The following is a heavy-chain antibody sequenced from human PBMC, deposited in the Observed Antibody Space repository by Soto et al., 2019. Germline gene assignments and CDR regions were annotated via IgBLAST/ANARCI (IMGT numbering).Heavy chain of an antibody. CDR3: VRYCSTTLCNGVATRTFDY. CDR2: ISTSGSTV. V-gene: IGHV3-48*03. CDR1: RFTFSTYE. Sequence: PGGSLRVSCAASRFTFSTYEMNWVRQAPGKGLEWVSYISTSGSTVYYADSVKGRFTISRDNTRNSLYLQMNSLRDEDTALYYCVRYCSTTLCNGVATRTFDYWGQGTLVTVSS. D-gene: IGHD2-2*01. J-gene: IGHJ4*02.